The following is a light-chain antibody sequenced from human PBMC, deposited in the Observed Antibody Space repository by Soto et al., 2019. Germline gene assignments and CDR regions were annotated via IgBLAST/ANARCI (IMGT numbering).Light chain of an antibody. Sequence: IQMTQSPSTLSATAGDRVTITFRASQSISSWLAWYQHKPGKAPKLLIYDASNLDSGVPSRFSGSGSGTEFTLTIRSLQPDDFATYYCQQYDSSSPTFGQGTKVDIK. CDR3: QQYDSSSPT. CDR1: QSISSW. V-gene: IGKV1-5*01. J-gene: IGKJ2*01. CDR2: DAS.